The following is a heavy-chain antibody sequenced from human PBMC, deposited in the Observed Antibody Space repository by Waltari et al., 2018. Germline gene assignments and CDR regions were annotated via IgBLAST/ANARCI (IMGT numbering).Heavy chain of an antibody. CDR2: IIPILGTA. V-gene: IGHV1-69*01. D-gene: IGHD3-10*01. Sequence: QVQLVQSGAEVKKPGSSVKVSCKASGGTFSSYAISWVRQAPGQGLEWMGGIIPILGTANYAQKFQGRVTITADESTSTAYMELSSLRSEDTAVYYCASPDGGYYGSGSYSPDAFDIWGQGTMVTVSS. J-gene: IGHJ3*02. CDR1: GGTFSSYA. CDR3: ASPDGGYYGSGSYSPDAFDI.